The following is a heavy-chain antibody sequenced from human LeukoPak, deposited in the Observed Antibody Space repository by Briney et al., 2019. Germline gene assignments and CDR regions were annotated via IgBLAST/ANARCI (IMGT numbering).Heavy chain of an antibody. CDR2: MNSNSGNT. J-gene: IGHJ4*02. CDR3: ARILAVAGFPDY. V-gene: IGHV1-8*01. D-gene: IGHD6-19*01. Sequence: GASVKVSCKASGYTFTSYDINWVRQATGQGLEWMGWMNSNSGNTGYAQKFQGRVTMTRNTSISTAYMELSSLRSEDTAVYYCARILAVAGFPDYWGQGTLVTVSS. CDR1: GYTFTSYD.